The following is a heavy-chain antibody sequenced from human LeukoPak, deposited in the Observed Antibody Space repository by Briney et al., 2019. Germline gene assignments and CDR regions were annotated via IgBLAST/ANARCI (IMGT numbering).Heavy chain of an antibody. CDR3: ARDTYSSSWQYYYYYMDV. CDR1: GYTFTSYG. J-gene: IGHJ6*03. CDR2: INPNSGGT. V-gene: IGHV1-2*02. Sequence: ASVKVSCKASGYTFTSYGISWVRQAPGQGLEWMGWINPNSGGTNYAQKFQGRVTMTRDTSISTAYMELSRLRSDDTAVYYCARDTYSSSWQYYYYYMDVWGKGTTVTISS. D-gene: IGHD6-13*01.